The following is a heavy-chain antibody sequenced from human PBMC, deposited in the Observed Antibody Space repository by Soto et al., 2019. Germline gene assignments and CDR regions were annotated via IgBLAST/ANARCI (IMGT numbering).Heavy chain of an antibody. CDR1: GFTFSNYG. Sequence: QVQLVESGGGVVQPGRSLRLSCAASGFTFSNYGVHWVRQAPGKGLEWVAVISFDGSNPYYADSVRGRFTISRDNSKNTLYLQMISLSGDDTAVYYCAKDRLPWFGEPTAFDYWGQGTLVAVSS. V-gene: IGHV3-30*18. CDR2: ISFDGSNP. J-gene: IGHJ4*02. D-gene: IGHD3-10*01. CDR3: AKDRLPWFGEPTAFDY.